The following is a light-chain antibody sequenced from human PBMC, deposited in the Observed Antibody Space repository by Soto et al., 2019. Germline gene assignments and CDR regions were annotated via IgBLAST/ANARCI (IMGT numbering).Light chain of an antibody. V-gene: IGKV1D-12*01. Sequence: DIQMTQSPSSVSASVGDRITITCRASQDISRWLAWYQQKPGRAPNLLIYTPSTLESGVPSRFSGSGAGTDFTLTISNLQPEDFATYYGQQVESFPLIFGGGAKVESK. CDR1: QDISRW. CDR2: TPS. J-gene: IGKJ4*01. CDR3: QQVESFPLI.